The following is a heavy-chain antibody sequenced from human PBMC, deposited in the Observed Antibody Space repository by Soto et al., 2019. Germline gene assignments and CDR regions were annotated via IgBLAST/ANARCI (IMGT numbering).Heavy chain of an antibody. CDR2: TIPMFGTP. V-gene: IGHV1-69*01. CDR3: ARPLRDRNYYYGMAV. D-gene: IGHD3-22*01. Sequence: QVQLVQSGAEMQQPGASWRVSCKASGGTFSKYAFSWVRQAPGQGLEWLGGTIPMFGTPNYAQKFQGRVAISADESTATVYMELSSLRSEDTAVYFCARPLRDRNYYYGMAVWGQGTTVTVSS. J-gene: IGHJ6*02. CDR1: GGTFSKYA.